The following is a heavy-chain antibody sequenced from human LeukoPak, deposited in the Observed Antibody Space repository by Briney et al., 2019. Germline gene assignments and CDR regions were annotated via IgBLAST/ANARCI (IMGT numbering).Heavy chain of an antibody. CDR1: GFTFSSYA. D-gene: IGHD1-26*01. Sequence: GGSLRLSCAASGFTFSSYAMSWVRQAPGKGLEWVSSISSSSSYIYYADSVKGRFTISRDNAKNSLYLQMNSLRAEDTAVYYCARAPIVGATEYFQHWGQGTLVTVSS. CDR3: ARAPIVGATEYFQH. J-gene: IGHJ1*01. CDR2: ISSSSSYI. V-gene: IGHV3-21*01.